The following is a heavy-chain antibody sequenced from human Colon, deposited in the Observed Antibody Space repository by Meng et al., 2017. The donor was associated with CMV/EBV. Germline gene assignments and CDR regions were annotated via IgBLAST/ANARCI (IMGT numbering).Heavy chain of an antibody. CDR1: GDYINSYY. CDR2: VYHTGST. Sequence: GSLRLSCTVSGDYINSYYWSWIRQSQGKALEWIGYVYHTGSTTYNPSLGSRVTMSLDKSNNDFSLNLHSVTAADTAVYYCARTVDNFWSRYSPRYGIDVWGQGITVTVSS. CDR3: ARTVDNFWSRYSPRYGIDV. J-gene: IGHJ6*02. V-gene: IGHV4-59*01. D-gene: IGHD3-3*01.